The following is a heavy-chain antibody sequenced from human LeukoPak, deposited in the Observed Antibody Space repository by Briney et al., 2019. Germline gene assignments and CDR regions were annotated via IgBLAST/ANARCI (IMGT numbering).Heavy chain of an antibody. CDR3: ARGRGIAAADWFDP. D-gene: IGHD6-13*01. J-gene: IGHJ5*02. Sequence: ASVKVSCKASGGTFSSYAISWVRQAPGQGLEWMGGIIPIFGTANYAQKFQGRVTITTDESTSTAYMELSSLRSEDTAVYYCARGRGIAAADWFDPWGQGTLVTVS. V-gene: IGHV1-69*05. CDR2: IIPIFGTA. CDR1: GGTFSSYA.